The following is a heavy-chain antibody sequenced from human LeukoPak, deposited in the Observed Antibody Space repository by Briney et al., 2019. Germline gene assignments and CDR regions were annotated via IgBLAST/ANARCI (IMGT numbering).Heavy chain of an antibody. CDR3: AREGMTTVTTYFDY. V-gene: IGHV3-20*04. J-gene: IGHJ4*02. D-gene: IGHD4-17*01. CDR1: GFTFDDYG. CDR2: INWNGGST. Sequence: PGGSLRLSCAASGFTFDDYGMSWVRQAPGKGLEWVSGINWNGGSTGYADSVEGRFTISRDNAKNSLYLQMNSLRAEDTALYYCAREGMTTVTTYFDYWGQGTLVTVSS.